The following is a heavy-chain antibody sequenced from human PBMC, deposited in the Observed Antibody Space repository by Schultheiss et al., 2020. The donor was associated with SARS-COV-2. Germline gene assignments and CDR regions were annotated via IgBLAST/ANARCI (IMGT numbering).Heavy chain of an antibody. J-gene: IGHJ5*02. Sequence: SETLSLTCAVSGYSISSGYYWGWIRQPPGKGLEWIGSIYHSGSTYYNPSLKSRVTISVETSKNQFSLKLSSVTAADTAVYYCARDRAGKRMGFDPWGQGTLVTVSS. CDR1: GYSISSGYY. D-gene: IGHD1-1*01. V-gene: IGHV4-38-2*02. CDR3: ARDRAGKRMGFDP. CDR2: IYHSGST.